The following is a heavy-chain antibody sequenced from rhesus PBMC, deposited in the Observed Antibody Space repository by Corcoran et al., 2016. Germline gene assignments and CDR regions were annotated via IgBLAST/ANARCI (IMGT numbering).Heavy chain of an antibody. CDR3: ASGILDCTGSGCYDY. D-gene: IGHD2-21*01. CDR2: IPSGGTT. CDR1: GGSISSHY. V-gene: IGHV4-173*01. J-gene: IGHJ4*01. Sequence: QLQLQQWGEGLVKPSETLSLTCAVYGGSISSHYWSWIRQPPGKGLEWIGRIPSGGTTNYNPSLKSRVTISRDTSKNQFSLKLSSVTAADTAVYYCASGILDCTGSGCYDYWGQGVLVTVSS.